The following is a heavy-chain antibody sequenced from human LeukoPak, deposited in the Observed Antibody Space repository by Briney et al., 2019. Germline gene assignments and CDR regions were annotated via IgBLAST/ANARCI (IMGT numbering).Heavy chain of an antibody. CDR1: GFTFDDYA. CDR2: ISWNSGSI. Sequence: PGGSLRLSCAASGFTFDDYAMHWVRQAPGKGLEWVSGISWNSGSIGYADSVKGRFTISRDNAKNSLYLQMNSLRAEDTAVYYCARSGYPYYYDSSGYLGYWGQGTLVTVSS. D-gene: IGHD3-22*01. CDR3: ARSGYPYYYDSSGYLGY. V-gene: IGHV3-9*01. J-gene: IGHJ4*02.